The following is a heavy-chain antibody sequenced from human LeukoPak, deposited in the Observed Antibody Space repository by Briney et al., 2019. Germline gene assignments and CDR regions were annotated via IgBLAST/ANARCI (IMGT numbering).Heavy chain of an antibody. J-gene: IGHJ4*02. CDR2: IYYSGST. V-gene: IGHV4-59*08. D-gene: IGHD3-16*01. CDR1: GSSISSYY. CDR3: ARSRLRLGELYYFDY. Sequence: PSETLSLTCTVSGSSISSYYWSWIRQPPGKGLEWIGYIYYSGSTNYNPTLKSRVTISVDTSKNQFSLKLSSVTAADTAVYYCARSRLRLGELYYFDYWGQGALVTVSS.